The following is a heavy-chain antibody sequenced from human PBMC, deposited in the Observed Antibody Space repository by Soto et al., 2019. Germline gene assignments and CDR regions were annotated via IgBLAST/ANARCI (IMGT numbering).Heavy chain of an antibody. V-gene: IGHV5-51*01. D-gene: IGHD2-15*01. CDR2: IYPHDSDT. CDR3: AKAVGSCSAGSCYYFDY. J-gene: IGHJ4*02. Sequence: GESLKISCKGSGYTFTSYWIGWVRQMPGKGLEWMGIIYPHDSDTRYSPSFQGQVTFSVDKSISTAYLHWTSLKASDAAMYYCAKAVGSCSAGSCYYFDYWGQGTPVTVS. CDR1: GYTFTSYW.